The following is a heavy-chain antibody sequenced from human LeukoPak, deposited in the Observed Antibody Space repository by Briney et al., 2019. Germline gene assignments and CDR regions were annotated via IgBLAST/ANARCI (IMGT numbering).Heavy chain of an antibody. CDR2: IYYSGST. D-gene: IGHD2-21*02. CDR1: GGSISSGDYY. J-gene: IGHJ2*01. Sequence: SETLSLTCTVSGGSISSGDYYWSWIRQPPGKGLEWIGYIYYSGSTYYNPSLKSRVTISVDTSKNQFSLKLTSVTAADTAVYYCARVPCGGDCREAADWYFDLWGRGTLVTVSS. CDR3: ARVPCGGDCREAADWYFDL. V-gene: IGHV4-30-4*02.